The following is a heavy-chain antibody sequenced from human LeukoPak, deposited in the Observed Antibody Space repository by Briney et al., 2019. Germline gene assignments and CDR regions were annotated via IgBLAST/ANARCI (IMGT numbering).Heavy chain of an antibody. CDR1: GGSISSYY. Sequence: SETLSLTCTISGGSISSYYWSWIRQPPGKGLEWIGYIYYSGSTNNNPSLKSRVTIAVDTSKNQFSLNLRSVTAADTAVYYCARGPYYYGSGSYYWSYFDYWGQGTLVTVSS. CDR3: ARGPYYYGSGSYYWSYFDY. J-gene: IGHJ4*02. CDR2: IYYSGST. D-gene: IGHD3-10*01. V-gene: IGHV4-59*01.